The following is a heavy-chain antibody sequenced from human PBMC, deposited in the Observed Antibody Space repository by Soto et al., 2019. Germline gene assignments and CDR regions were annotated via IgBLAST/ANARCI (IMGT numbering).Heavy chain of an antibody. CDR2: ISSSGSTI. D-gene: IGHD3-22*01. J-gene: IGHJ6*02. Sequence: GGSLRLSCAASGFTFSSYEMNWVRQAPGKGLEWVSYISSSGSTIYYADSVKGRFTISRDNAKNSLYLQMNSLRAEDTAVYYCARSARPSATYYYDSSGYYSPPAYWYYGMDVWGQGTTVTVSS. CDR3: ARSARPSATYYYDSSGYYSPPAYWYYGMDV. V-gene: IGHV3-48*03. CDR1: GFTFSSYE.